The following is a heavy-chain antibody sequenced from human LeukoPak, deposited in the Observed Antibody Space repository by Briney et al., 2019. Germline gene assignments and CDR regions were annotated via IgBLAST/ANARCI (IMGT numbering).Heavy chain of an antibody. J-gene: IGHJ1*01. Sequence: PGGSLRLSCAASGFSFSSYWMHWVRQAPGKGLVWVARIKSDGSSTDYADYVKGRFTISRDNAKNSLYLQMNSLRAEDTAVYYCARARLGGIAARPDFQHWGQGTLVTVSS. CDR3: ARARLGGIAARPDFQH. CDR1: GFSFSSYW. CDR2: IKSDGSST. V-gene: IGHV3-74*01. D-gene: IGHD6-6*01.